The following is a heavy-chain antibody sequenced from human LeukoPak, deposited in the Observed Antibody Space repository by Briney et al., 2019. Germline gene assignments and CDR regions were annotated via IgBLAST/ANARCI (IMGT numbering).Heavy chain of an antibody. J-gene: IGHJ4*02. V-gene: IGHV4-59*01. CDR2: IYYSGCT. CDR3: ARGFAGEIRY. Sequence: LSETLSLTCTVSGGSISSYYWSWIRQPPGKGLEWIGYIYYSGCTNYNPSLKSRVTISVDTSKNQFSLKLSSVTAADTAVYYCARGFAGEIRYWGQGTLVTVSS. CDR1: GGSISSYY. D-gene: IGHD3-16*01.